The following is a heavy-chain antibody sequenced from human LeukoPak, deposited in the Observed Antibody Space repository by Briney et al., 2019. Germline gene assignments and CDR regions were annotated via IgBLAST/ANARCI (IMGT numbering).Heavy chain of an antibody. J-gene: IGHJ4*02. CDR3: ARDPLNSSGWYKEFDY. CDR1: GFTFSSYW. D-gene: IGHD6-19*01. Sequence: GGSLRLSCAASGFTFSSYWMHWVRQAPGKGLVWVSRINTDGSSTSYADSVKGRLTISRDNAKNTLYLQMNSLTAEDTAVYYCARDPLNSSGWYKEFDYWGQGTLVTVSS. CDR2: INTDGSST. V-gene: IGHV3-74*01.